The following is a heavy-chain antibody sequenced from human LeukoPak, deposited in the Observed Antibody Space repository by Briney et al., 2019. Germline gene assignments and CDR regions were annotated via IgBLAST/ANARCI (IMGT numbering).Heavy chain of an antibody. Sequence: SETLSLTCTVSGGSISSSSYYWGWIRQPPGKGLEWIGSIYYSGSTYYNPSLKSRVTISVDTSKNQFSLKLSSVTAADTAVYYCAGITMIVVVMKDCWGQGTPVTASS. CDR1: GGSISSSSYY. D-gene: IGHD3-22*01. CDR3: AGITMIVVVMKDC. CDR2: IYYSGST. J-gene: IGHJ4*02. V-gene: IGHV4-39*01.